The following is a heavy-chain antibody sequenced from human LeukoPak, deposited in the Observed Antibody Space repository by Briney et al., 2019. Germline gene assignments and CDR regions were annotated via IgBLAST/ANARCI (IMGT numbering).Heavy chain of an antibody. CDR2: ISSSSSYI. CDR1: GFTFSSYG. J-gene: IGHJ4*02. D-gene: IGHD6-19*01. Sequence: PGGSLRLSCAASGFTFSSYGMNWVRQAPGKGLEWVSSISSSSSYIYYADSVKGRFTISRDNAKNSLYLQMNSLRAEDTAVYYCARDLVAVAGRVDYWGQGTLVTVSS. CDR3: ARDLVAVAGRVDY. V-gene: IGHV3-21*01.